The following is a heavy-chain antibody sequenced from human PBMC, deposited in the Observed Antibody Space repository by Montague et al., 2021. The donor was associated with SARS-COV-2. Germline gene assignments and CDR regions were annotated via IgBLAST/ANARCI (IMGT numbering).Heavy chain of an antibody. CDR2: IYYSGST. V-gene: IGHV4-39*01. Sequence: SETLSLTCTVSGGSISSSSYYWGWIRQPPGKGLEWIGSIYYSGSTYYXPSLKSRVTISVDTSKNQFSLKLSSVTAADTAVYYCARPKGTIFGVVRLEGWFDPWGQGTLVPVSS. J-gene: IGHJ5*02. D-gene: IGHD3-3*01. CDR1: GGSISSSSYY. CDR3: ARPKGTIFGVVRLEGWFDP.